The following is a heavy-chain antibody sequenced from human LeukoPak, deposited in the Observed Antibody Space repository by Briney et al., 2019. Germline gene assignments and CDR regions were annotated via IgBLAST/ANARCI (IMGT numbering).Heavy chain of an antibody. J-gene: IGHJ3*02. V-gene: IGHV4-4*07. CDR2: IYTSPST. CDR1: GGSISSYY. Sequence: SETLSLTCTVSGGSISSYYWSWIRQPAGKGLEWIWRIYTSPSTNYNPSLKSRVTMSVDTSKNQFSLKLSSVTAADTAVYYCARDSPRDYYDSSGYYYYAFDIWGQGTMVTVSS. CDR3: ARDSPRDYYDSSGYYYYAFDI. D-gene: IGHD3-22*01.